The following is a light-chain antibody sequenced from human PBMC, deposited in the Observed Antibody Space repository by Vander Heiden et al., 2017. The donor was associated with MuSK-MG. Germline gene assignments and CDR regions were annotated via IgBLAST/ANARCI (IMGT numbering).Light chain of an antibody. CDR1: QTIGSY. J-gene: IGKJ1*01. CDR2: GAS. CDR3: QQYGSSPWT. Sequence: EIVLTQSPGTLSLSPGERATLSFRASQTIGSYLAWYQHKPGQAPRLLIYGASSRATGIPDRFSGSGSGTDFTLTISRLEPEDFAVYYCQQYGSSPWTFGQGTKVEIK. V-gene: IGKV3-20*01.